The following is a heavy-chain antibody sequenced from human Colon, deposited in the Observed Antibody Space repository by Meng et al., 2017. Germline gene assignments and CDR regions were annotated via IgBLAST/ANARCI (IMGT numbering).Heavy chain of an antibody. J-gene: IGHJ4*02. D-gene: IGHD3-16*01. Sequence: QVQLVQSGTEVKKPGSSVKGSCKASGATLSNSTISWVRQAPGQGLEWMGRVIPILGIAKYAQTFQGRLTITADKSTNTAYMELSSLRSEDTAVYFCARDPGGFDYWGQGTLVTVSS. V-gene: IGHV1-69*02. CDR1: GATLSNST. CDR2: VIPILGIA. CDR3: ARDPGGFDY.